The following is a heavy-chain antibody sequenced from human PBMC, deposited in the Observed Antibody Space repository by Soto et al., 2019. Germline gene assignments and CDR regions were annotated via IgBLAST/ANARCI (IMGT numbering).Heavy chain of an antibody. D-gene: IGHD2-15*01. CDR2: MNPNSGNT. Sequence: QVQLVQSGAEVKKPGASVKVSCKASGYTFTSYDINWVRQATGQGLEWMGWMNPNSGNTGYAQKFQGRVTMTRNTSISPAYMELSSLRSEDTAVYYCARVVCSGGSCYPLKNDYWGQGTLVTVSS. CDR1: GYTFTSYD. V-gene: IGHV1-8*01. CDR3: ARVVCSGGSCYPLKNDY. J-gene: IGHJ4*02.